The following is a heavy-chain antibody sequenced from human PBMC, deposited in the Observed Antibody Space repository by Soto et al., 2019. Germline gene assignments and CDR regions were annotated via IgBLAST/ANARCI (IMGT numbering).Heavy chain of an antibody. CDR1: GGSISSSSYY. J-gene: IGHJ5*02. CDR2: IYYSGST. V-gene: IGHV4-39*01. Sequence: QLQLQESGPGLVKPSETLSLTCTVSGGSISSSSYYWGWIRQPPGKGLEWIGSIYYSGSTYYNPSLKSRVTISVDTSKNQFSLQLSSVTAADTAVYYCARPLGGSGSSNWFDPWGQGTLVTVSS. D-gene: IGHD3-10*01. CDR3: ARPLGGSGSSNWFDP.